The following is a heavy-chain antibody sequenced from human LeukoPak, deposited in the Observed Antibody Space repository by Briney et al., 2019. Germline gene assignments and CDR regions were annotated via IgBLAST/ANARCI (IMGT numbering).Heavy chain of an antibody. CDR1: GFTFDDYA. CDR3: TRGNRDTSGFYYYYGLDV. D-gene: IGHD6-19*01. V-gene: IGHV3-9*01. CDR2: ISWDSRNI. Sequence: PGGSLRLSCAASGFTFDDYAMFWVRQAPGKGLGWVSGISWDSRNIGYAASVKGRFTISRDNAKKTLYLQMNSLRGEDTALYYCTRGNRDTSGFYYYYGLDVWGQGTTVTVSS. J-gene: IGHJ6*02.